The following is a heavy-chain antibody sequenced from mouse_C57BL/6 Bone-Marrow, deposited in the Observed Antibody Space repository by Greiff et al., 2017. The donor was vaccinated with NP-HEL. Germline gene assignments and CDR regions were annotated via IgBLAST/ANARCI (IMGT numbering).Heavy chain of an antibody. Sequence: QVQLQQSGAELMKPGASVKLSCKATGYTFTGYRIEWVKQRPGHGLEWIGEILPGSGSTNYNEKFKGKATFTAYTSSNTAYMQLNSLSTEDSTIYYCAGEAYYSNYGYFDYWGQGTTLTVSS. D-gene: IGHD2-5*01. CDR2: ILPGSGST. J-gene: IGHJ2*01. CDR1: GYTFTGYR. CDR3: AGEAYYSNYGYFDY. V-gene: IGHV1-9*01.